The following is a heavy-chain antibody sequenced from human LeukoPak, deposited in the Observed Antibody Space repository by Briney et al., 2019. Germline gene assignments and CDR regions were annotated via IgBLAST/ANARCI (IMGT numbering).Heavy chain of an antibody. D-gene: IGHD3-3*01. CDR3: ARVAYDFWSGPYNWFDP. J-gene: IGHJ5*02. Sequence: ASVKVSCKASGYTFTGYYMHWVRQAPGQGLEWMGRINPNSGGTNYAQKFQGRVTMTRDTSISTAYMELSRLRSDDTAVYCCARVAYDFWSGPYNWFDPWGQGTLVTVSS. CDR2: INPNSGGT. CDR1: GYTFTGYY. V-gene: IGHV1-2*06.